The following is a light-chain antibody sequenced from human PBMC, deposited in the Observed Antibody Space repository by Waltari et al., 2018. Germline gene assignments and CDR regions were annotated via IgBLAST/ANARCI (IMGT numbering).Light chain of an antibody. CDR2: GAS. J-gene: IGKJ4*01. Sequence: EIVMTQSPATLSVSQGERATLSCRASQSVSSNLAWYQQKPGQAPRLLIYGASTRATGIPARFSGSGSGTEFTLTISSLQSEDFAVYYCQQYNNWPPLVFGGGTKVEIK. V-gene: IGKV3D-15*01. CDR3: QQYNNWPPLV. CDR1: QSVSSN.